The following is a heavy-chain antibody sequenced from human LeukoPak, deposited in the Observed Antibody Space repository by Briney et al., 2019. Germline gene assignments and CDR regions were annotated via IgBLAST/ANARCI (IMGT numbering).Heavy chain of an antibody. V-gene: IGHV1-2*06. D-gene: IGHD1-26*01. J-gene: IGHJ4*02. Sequence: ASVKVSCKASGGTFSSYAISWVRQAPGQGLEWMGRINPNSGGTKYAQKFQGRVTMTSDTSISTAYMELSSLRSDDTAVYYCARAFWDFDYWGQGTLVTVSS. CDR3: ARAFWDFDY. CDR1: GGTFSSYA. CDR2: INPNSGGT.